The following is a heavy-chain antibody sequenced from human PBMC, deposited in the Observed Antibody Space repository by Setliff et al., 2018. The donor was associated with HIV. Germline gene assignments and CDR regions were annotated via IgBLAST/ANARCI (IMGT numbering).Heavy chain of an antibody. D-gene: IGHD3-22*01. CDR2: INHSGST. CDR1: GGSFSGYY. Sequence: SETLSLTCAVYGGSFSGYYWSWIRQPPGKGLEWIGEINHSGSTNYNPSLKSRVTISVDTSKNQFSLKLSSVTAADTAVFDCARLTTTYYYDSSAYYHPVWGQGTLVTVSS. J-gene: IGHJ4*02. V-gene: IGHV4-34*01. CDR3: ARLTTTYYYDSSAYYHPV.